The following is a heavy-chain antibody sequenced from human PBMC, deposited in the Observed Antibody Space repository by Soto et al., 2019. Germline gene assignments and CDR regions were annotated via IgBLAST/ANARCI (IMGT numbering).Heavy chain of an antibody. CDR3: ASEPDYYDSSGPGYYGMDV. D-gene: IGHD3-22*01. V-gene: IGHV1-18*01. J-gene: IGHJ6*02. CDR1: GYTFTSYG. CDR2: ISAYNGNT. Sequence: QVQLVQSGAEVKKPGASVKVSCKASGYTFTSYGISWVRQAPGQGLEWMGWISAYNGNTNYAQKLQGRVTMTTDTSTSTAYMELRSLRSDDTAVYYCASEPDYYDSSGPGYYGMDVWGQGTKVTVSS.